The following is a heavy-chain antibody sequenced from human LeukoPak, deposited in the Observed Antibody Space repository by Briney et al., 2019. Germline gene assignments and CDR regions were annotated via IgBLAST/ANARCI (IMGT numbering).Heavy chain of an antibody. CDR1: GGSISSSSYY. D-gene: IGHD3-22*01. V-gene: IGHV4-39*01. Sequence: SETLSLTCTVSGGSISSSSYYWGWIRRPPGKGLEWIGSIYYSGSTYYNPSLKSRVTISVDTSKNQFSLKLSSVTAADTAVYYCAHYDSSGYYYALDYWGQGTLVTVSS. CDR2: IYYSGST. J-gene: IGHJ4*02. CDR3: AHYDSSGYYYALDY.